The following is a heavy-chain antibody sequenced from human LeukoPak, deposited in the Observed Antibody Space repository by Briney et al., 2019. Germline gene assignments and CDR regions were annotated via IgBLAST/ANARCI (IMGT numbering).Heavy chain of an antibody. V-gene: IGHV1-18*01. CDR3: ARDGGGIVVVVAATTNYGMDV. CDR1: GYTFTSYG. J-gene: IGHJ6*02. Sequence: AASVKVSCKASGYTFTSYGISWVRQAPGQGLEWMGWISAYNGNTNYAQKLQGRVTITRDTSASTAYMELSSLRSEDTAVYYCARDGGGIVVVVAATTNYGMDVWGQGTTVTVSS. D-gene: IGHD2-15*01. CDR2: ISAYNGNT.